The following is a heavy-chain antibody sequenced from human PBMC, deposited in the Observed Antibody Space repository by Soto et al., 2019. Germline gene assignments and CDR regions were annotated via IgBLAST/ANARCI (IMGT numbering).Heavy chain of an antibody. CDR3: ARDHYYDSSGYPGY. V-gene: IGHV3-7*01. CDR2: IKQDGSEK. Sequence: GGSLRLSCAASGFTFSSYWMSWVRQAPGKGLEWVANIKQDGSEKYYVDSVKGRFTISRDNAKNSLYLQMNSLGAEDTAVYYCARDHYYDSSGYPGYWGQGTLVTVSS. CDR1: GFTFSSYW. J-gene: IGHJ4*02. D-gene: IGHD3-22*01.